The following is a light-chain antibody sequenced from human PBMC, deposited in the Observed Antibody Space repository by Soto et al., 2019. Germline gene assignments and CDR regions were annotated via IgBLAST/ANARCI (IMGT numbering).Light chain of an antibody. CDR3: QQYGRSTRT. Sequence: EIVLTQSPGTLSLSPGERATLSCRASQSVSSTYLAWYQQKPGQAPRLLIYGASNRATGIPDRFSGSGSGTDFTLTISRLEPEDFAVYYCQQYGRSTRTFGQGTKVDIK. CDR2: GAS. V-gene: IGKV3-20*01. CDR1: QSVSSTY. J-gene: IGKJ1*01.